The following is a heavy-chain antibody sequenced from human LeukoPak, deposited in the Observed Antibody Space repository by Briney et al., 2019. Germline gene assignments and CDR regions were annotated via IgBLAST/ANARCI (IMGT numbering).Heavy chain of an antibody. Sequence: ESGPTLVKPTQTLTLTCTFSGFSLSTSGVGVGWIRQPPGKALEWLALIYWNDDKRYSPSLKSRLTITKDTSKNQVVLTMTNMDPVDTATYYCAHGPPGIIGTARFDPWGQGTPVTVSS. V-gene: IGHV2-5*01. D-gene: IGHD1-20*01. CDR2: IYWNDDK. J-gene: IGHJ5*02. CDR1: GFSLSTSGVG. CDR3: AHGPPGIIGTARFDP.